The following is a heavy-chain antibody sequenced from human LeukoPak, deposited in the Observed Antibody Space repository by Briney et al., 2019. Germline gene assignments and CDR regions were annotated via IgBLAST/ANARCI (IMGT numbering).Heavy chain of an antibody. CDR1: GFTFSSYS. CDR2: ISSSSSTI. Sequence: GGSLRLSCAASGFTFSSYSMNWVRQAPGKGLEWVSYISSSSSTIYYADSVKGRFTISRDNAKNPLYLQMNSLKAEDTAVYYCARDPKQLGNYYYYYGMDVWGQGTTVTVSS. J-gene: IGHJ6*02. V-gene: IGHV3-48*01. CDR3: ARDPKQLGNYYYYYGMDV. D-gene: IGHD6-13*01.